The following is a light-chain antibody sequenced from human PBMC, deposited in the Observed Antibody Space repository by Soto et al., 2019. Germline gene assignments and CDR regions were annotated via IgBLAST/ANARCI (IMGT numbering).Light chain of an antibody. CDR3: QQSYSTLLT. Sequence: DIQMTQSPSSLSASVGDRVTITCRAGQSISSYLNWYQQKPGKAPKLLIYAASSLQSGVPSRFSGSGSGTDFTLTISSLQPEDFATYYCQQSYSTLLTFGPGTKVDIK. CDR1: QSISSY. V-gene: IGKV1-39*01. CDR2: AAS. J-gene: IGKJ3*01.